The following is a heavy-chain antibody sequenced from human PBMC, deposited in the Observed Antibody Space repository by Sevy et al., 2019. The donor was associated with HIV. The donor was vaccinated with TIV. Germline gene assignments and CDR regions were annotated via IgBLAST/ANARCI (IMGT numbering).Heavy chain of an antibody. J-gene: IGHJ4*02. CDR1: GFTFSNAW. Sequence: GESLKISCAASGFTFSNAWMNWVRQAPGKGLEWVGRIKSKTDGGTTDYAAPVKGRFTISRDDSKNTRYLQINSLKTEDTAVYYCTTHNPDLAVAGLFDYWGQGTLVTVSS. D-gene: IGHD6-19*01. V-gene: IGHV3-15*07. CDR2: IKSKTDGGTT. CDR3: TTHNPDLAVAGLFDY.